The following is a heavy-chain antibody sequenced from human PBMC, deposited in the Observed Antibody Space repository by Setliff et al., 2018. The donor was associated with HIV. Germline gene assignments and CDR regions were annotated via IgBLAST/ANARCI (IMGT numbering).Heavy chain of an antibody. D-gene: IGHD3-22*01. J-gene: IGHJ4*02. CDR3: ARSCRSSGYCHFDY. V-gene: IGHV1-2*06. CDR1: GYTFDGHY. Sequence: ASVKVSCKTSGYTFDGHYLHWVRQAPGQGLEWMGRISPNNFNTQYAKNFQGRVTMTWDTSTGTGYMEVYRLRSDDTAVYFCARSCRSSGYCHFDYWGQGTLVTVSS. CDR2: ISPNNFNT.